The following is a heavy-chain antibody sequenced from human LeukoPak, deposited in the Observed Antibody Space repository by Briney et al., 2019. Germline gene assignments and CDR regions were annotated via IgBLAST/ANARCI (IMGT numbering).Heavy chain of an antibody. CDR3: ATTTVTTGYFDY. V-gene: IGHV1-18*01. D-gene: IGHD4-17*01. CDR1: GYTFTSYG. J-gene: IGHJ4*02. Sequence: GASVKVSCKASGYTFTSYGISWVRQAPGQGLEWMGWISAYNGNTNYAQKLQGRVTMTADTSTSTAYMELRSLRSDDTAVYYCATTTVTTGYFDYWGQGTLVTVSS. CDR2: ISAYNGNT.